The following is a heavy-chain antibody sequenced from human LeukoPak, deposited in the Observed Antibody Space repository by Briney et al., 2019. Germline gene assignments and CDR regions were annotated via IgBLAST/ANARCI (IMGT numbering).Heavy chain of an antibody. CDR1: GDSISRYY. CDR3: ARPMTYGQTAFDI. CDR2: IHYTGST. V-gene: IGHV4-59*08. J-gene: IGHJ3*02. D-gene: IGHD3-10*01. Sequence: SETLSLTCTVSGDSISRYYWSWIRQPPGKGLEWIGYIHYTGSTSYKHSLKSRVTISVDTSKNQFSLKLNSVTAADTAVYYCARPMTYGQTAFDIWGQGTVVTVSS.